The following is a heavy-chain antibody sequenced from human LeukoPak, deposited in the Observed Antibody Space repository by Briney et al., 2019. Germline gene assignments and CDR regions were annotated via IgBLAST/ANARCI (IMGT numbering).Heavy chain of an antibody. CDR1: GGSISSYY. V-gene: IGHV4-59*01. Sequence: PSETLSLTCTVSGGSISSYYWSWLRQPPGKGLEWIGYIYYSGSTNYNPSLKSRVTISVDTSKNHFSLKLSSVTAADTAVYYWTRMYYYGSGPWYFDYWGQGTLVTVSS. D-gene: IGHD3-10*01. CDR2: IYYSGST. J-gene: IGHJ4*02. CDR3: TRMYYYGSGPWYFDY.